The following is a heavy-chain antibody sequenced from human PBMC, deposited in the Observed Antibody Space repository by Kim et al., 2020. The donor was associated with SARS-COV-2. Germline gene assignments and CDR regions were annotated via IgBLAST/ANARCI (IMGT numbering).Heavy chain of an antibody. CDR3: AKGSPVQGVPIGWLTYYFDY. D-gene: IGHD3-10*01. V-gene: IGHV3-30*18. Sequence: GGSLRLSCAASGFTFSSYGMHWVRQAPGKGLEWVAVISYDGSNKYYADSVKGRFTISRDNSKNTLYLQMNSLRAEDTAVYYCAKGSPVQGVPIGWLTYYFDYWGQGTLVTVSS. CDR1: GFTFSSYG. CDR2: ISYDGSNK. J-gene: IGHJ4*02.